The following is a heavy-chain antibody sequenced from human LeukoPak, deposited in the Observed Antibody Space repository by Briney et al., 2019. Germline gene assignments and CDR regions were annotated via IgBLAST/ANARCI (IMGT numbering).Heavy chain of an antibody. CDR3: AKDPHIVASP. V-gene: IGHV3-23*01. Sequence: PGGSLRLSCAASGFTFNSYAMSWVRQAPGKGLEWVSSISDSGGSTYYADSVKGRFTISRDNSKNTLYLQMNSLRAEDTAVYYCAKDPHIVASPWGQGTLVTVSS. CDR1: GFTFNSYA. CDR2: ISDSGGST. D-gene: IGHD5-12*01. J-gene: IGHJ5*02.